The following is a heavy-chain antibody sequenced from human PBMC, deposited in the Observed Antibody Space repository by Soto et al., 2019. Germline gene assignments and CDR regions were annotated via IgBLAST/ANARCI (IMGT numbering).Heavy chain of an antibody. CDR2: MNPNSGNT. CDR1: GYTFTSYD. Sequence: QVQLVQSGAEVKKPGASVKVSCKASGYTFTSYDINWVRQATGQGLEWMGWMNPNSGNTGYAQKFQGRVTMTRNTSISTAYMELSRLRSEDTAVYYCARARLQRYDYGMDVWGQGTTVTVSS. D-gene: IGHD4-4*01. CDR3: ARARLQRYDYGMDV. V-gene: IGHV1-8*01. J-gene: IGHJ6*02.